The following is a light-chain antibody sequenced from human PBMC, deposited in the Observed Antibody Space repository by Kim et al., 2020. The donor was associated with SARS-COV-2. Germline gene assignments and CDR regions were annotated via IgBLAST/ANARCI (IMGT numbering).Light chain of an antibody. J-gene: IGLJ3*02. CDR3: NSRDSTDNHWV. V-gene: IGLV3-19*01. CDR2: GKN. Sequence: GQTVRITCQGDSLRRFYASWYQQKPGQAPVLVIYGKNNRPSGIPDRFSGSSSGNTASLTITGAQAEDEADYYCNSRDSTDNHWVFGGGTQLTVL. CDR1: SLRRFY.